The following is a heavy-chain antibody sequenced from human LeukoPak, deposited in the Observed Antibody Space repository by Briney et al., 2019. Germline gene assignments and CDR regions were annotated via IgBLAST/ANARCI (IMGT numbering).Heavy chain of an antibody. D-gene: IGHD3-22*01. CDR1: GFTFSSYW. CDR2: IKQDGSNK. V-gene: IGHV3-7*03. Sequence: SGGSLRLSCAASGFTFSSYWMSWVRQAPGKGLEWVANIKQDGSNKYYADSVKGRFTISRDNSKNTLYLQMNSLRAEDTAVYYCATPLDYYDRSDSHQGGDWGQGTLVTVSS. CDR3: ATPLDYYDRSDSHQGGD. J-gene: IGHJ4*02.